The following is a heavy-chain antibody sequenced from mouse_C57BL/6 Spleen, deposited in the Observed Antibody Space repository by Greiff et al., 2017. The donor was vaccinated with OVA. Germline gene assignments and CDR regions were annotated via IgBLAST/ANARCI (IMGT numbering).Heavy chain of an antibody. V-gene: IGHV14-3*01. CDR3: AVPTAQATQYYAMDY. D-gene: IGHD3-2*02. J-gene: IGHJ4*01. CDR1: GFNIKNTY. CDR2: IDPANGTT. Sequence: EVQLQQSVAELVRPGASVKLSCTASGFNIKNTYMHWVKQRPEQGLEWIGRIDPANGTTKYAPKFQGTATLTADPSSNTAYLQLSRLTSEDTAIYYCAVPTAQATQYYAMDYWGQGTSVTVAS.